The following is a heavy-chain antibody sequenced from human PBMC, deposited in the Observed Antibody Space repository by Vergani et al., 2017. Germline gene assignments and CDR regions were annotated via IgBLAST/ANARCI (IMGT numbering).Heavy chain of an antibody. CDR1: GFTFSSYS. CDR3: AREQAAAFYTFDY. J-gene: IGHJ4*02. CDR2: ISSSSSYI. D-gene: IGHD2/OR15-2a*01. Sequence: EVQLVESGGGLVQPGGSLRLSCAASGFTFSSYSMNWVRQAPGKGLEWVSSISSSSSYIYYADSVKGRFTISRDNAKNSLYLQMNSLRAEDTAVYYCAREQAAAFYTFDYWGQGTLVTVSS. V-gene: IGHV3-21*01.